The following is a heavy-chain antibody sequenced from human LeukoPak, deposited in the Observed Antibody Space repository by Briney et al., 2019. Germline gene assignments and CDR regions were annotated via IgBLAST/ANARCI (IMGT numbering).Heavy chain of an antibody. CDR3: ARDSKVGARYYFDY. D-gene: IGHD3-9*01. CDR1: GFSFNNYA. Sequence: GGSLRLSCGGSGFSFNNYATSWVRQAPGKGLEWVSDINASGGNTYYADSVKGRFIVSRDISKNTVYLQMSSLRAGDTAVYYCARDSKVGARYYFDYWGQGALVTVSS. J-gene: IGHJ4*02. CDR2: INASGGNT. V-gene: IGHV3-23*01.